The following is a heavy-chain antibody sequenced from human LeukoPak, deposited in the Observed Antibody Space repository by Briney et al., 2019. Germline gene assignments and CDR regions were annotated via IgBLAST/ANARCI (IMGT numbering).Heavy chain of an antibody. Sequence: PSETLSLTCTVPGGSISSNTYYWASIRQPPGKGLEWLGSIYHTGSTYYNPSLKSRVTISVDPSKNLFSLQLRSVTAADTAMNYCASPSKWELSDLDYWGQGTLVTVSS. J-gene: IGHJ4*02. CDR2: IYHTGST. D-gene: IGHD1-26*01. CDR3: ASPSKWELSDLDY. V-gene: IGHV4-39*01. CDR1: GGSISSNTYY.